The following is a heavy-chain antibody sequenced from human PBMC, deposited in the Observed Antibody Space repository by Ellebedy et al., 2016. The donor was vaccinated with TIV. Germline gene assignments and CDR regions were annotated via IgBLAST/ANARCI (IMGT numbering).Heavy chain of an antibody. V-gene: IGHV1-69*06. CDR2: IIPIFGTA. CDR3: AREALDNWNYSPFDY. J-gene: IGHJ4*02. Sequence: SVKVSCXASGGTFSSYAISWVRQAPGQGLEWMGGIIPIFGTANYAQKFQGRVTITADKSTSTAYMELSSLRSEDTAVYYCAREALDNWNYSPFDYWGQGTLVTVSS. D-gene: IGHD1-7*01. CDR1: GGTFSSYA.